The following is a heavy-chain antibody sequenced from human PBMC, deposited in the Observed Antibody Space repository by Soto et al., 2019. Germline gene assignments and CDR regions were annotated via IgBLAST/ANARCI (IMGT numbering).Heavy chain of an antibody. CDR1: GGSISSSSYY. CDR3: ATEGASITMVRGVPLKFDY. CDR2: IYYSGST. D-gene: IGHD3-10*01. V-gene: IGHV4-39*01. J-gene: IGHJ4*02. Sequence: KPSETLSLTCTVSGGSISSSSYYWVWIRQRPGKGLEWIGSIYYSGSTYYNPSLKSRVTISVDTSKNQFSLKLSSVTAADTAVYYCATEGASITMVRGVPLKFDYWGQGTLVTVSS.